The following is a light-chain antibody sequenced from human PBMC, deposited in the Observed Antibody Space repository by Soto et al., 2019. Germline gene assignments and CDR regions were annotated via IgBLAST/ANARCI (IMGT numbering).Light chain of an antibody. J-gene: IGKJ2*01. CDR1: QSLSSN. CDR2: DAS. CDR3: QQCRNWPRT. Sequence: EIVLTQSPATLSLSPGERATLSCRASQSLSSNLAWYQQKPGQAPRLLIYDASNRATGIPARFSGSGSGTDFTLTIISLEPEDFAVYFCQQCRNWPRTFGQGTKVEIK. V-gene: IGKV3-11*01.